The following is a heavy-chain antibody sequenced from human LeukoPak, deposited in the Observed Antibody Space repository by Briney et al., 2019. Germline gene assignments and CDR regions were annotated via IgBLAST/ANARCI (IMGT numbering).Heavy chain of an antibody. J-gene: IGHJ4*02. D-gene: IGHD1-7*01. CDR1: GGSFSGYY. CDR3: ARDGITGTKSPDY. V-gene: IGHV4-34*01. CDR2: INHSGST. Sequence: SETLSLTCAVYGGSFSGYYWSWIRQPPGKGLEWIGEINHSGSTNYNPSLKSRVTISVDTSKNQFSLKLSSVTAADTAVFYCARDGITGTKSPDYWGQGTLVTVSS.